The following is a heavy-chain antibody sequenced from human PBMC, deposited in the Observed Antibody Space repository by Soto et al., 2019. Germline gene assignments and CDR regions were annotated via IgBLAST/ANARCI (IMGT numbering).Heavy chain of an antibody. D-gene: IGHD3-22*01. CDR2: ILHTGHT. CDR3: ARSPRRVDGKWFLDY. Sequence: QVQLQESGPGLVKPSGTLSLTCAVSGDSFTSSNWWTWVRQPPGKGLEWIGDILHTGHTDYSPSRKSRVTISVDTSNRQFSLSLTSVPAADTAVYYCARSPRRVDGKWFLDYWGQGTLVTVSS. V-gene: IGHV4-4*02. CDR1: GDSFTSSNW. J-gene: IGHJ4*02.